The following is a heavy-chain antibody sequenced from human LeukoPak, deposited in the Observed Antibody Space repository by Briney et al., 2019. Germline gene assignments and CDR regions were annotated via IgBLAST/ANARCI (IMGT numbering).Heavy chain of an antibody. CDR3: AGAWSRVDGFDI. Sequence: GGSLRLSCAASVFTVSSNYMSWVRQAPGKGLEWVANINQDGSEKYYVDSVKGRFTISRDNAKNYVYLQMNRLRVEDTAVYYCAGAWSRVDGFDIWGQGTMVTVSS. D-gene: IGHD2-8*02. J-gene: IGHJ3*02. CDR1: VFTVSSNY. V-gene: IGHV3-7*01. CDR2: INQDGSEK.